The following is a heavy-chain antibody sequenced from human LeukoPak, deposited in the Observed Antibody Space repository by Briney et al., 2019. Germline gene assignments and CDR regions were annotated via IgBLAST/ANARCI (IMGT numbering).Heavy chain of an antibody. Sequence: SETLSLTCAVYGGSFSGYYWGWIRQPPGKGLEWIGEINHSGSTNYNPSLKSRVTISVDTSKNQFSLKLSSVTAADTAVYYCANSPRVGATSAFDIWGQGTMVTVSS. D-gene: IGHD1-26*01. CDR3: ANSPRVGATSAFDI. J-gene: IGHJ3*02. V-gene: IGHV4-34*01. CDR2: INHSGST. CDR1: GGSFSGYY.